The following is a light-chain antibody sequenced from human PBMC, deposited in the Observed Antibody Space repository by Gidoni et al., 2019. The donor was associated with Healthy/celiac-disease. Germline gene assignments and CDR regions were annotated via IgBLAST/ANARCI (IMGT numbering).Light chain of an antibody. J-gene: IGKJ4*01. CDR2: DAS. CDR3: QQRSNWPPDLT. CDR1: QSVSSY. Sequence: EIVLTQSPATLSLSPGERATLSCRASQSVSSYLAWYQQKPGQAPRLLIYDASNRATGSPARFSGSGSGTDFTLTISSLEPEDFAVYYCQQRSNWPPDLTFGGGTKVEIK. V-gene: IGKV3-11*01.